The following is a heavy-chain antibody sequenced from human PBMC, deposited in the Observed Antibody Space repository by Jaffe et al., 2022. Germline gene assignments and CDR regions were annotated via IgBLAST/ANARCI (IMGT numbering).Heavy chain of an antibody. CDR3: ARLSGTVTNVGSFDY. Sequence: QLQLQESGPGLVKPSETLSLTCTVSGGSISSSSYYWGWIRQPPGKGLEWIGSIYYSGSTYYNPSLKSRVTISVDTSKNQFSLKLSSVTAADTAVYYCARLSGTVTNVGSFDYWGQGTLVTVSS. CDR1: GGSISSSSYY. D-gene: IGHD4-17*01. J-gene: IGHJ4*02. V-gene: IGHV4-39*01. CDR2: IYYSGST.